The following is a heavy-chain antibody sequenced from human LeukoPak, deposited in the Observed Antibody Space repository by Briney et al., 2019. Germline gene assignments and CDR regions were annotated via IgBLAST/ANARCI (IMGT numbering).Heavy chain of an antibody. J-gene: IGHJ4*02. Sequence: GASVKVSCKASNYTFTSYGISWVRQAPGQGLEWMAWINAYNGDTNYAQKFQGRVTLTTDTSTSTAYMELRSLRSDDTAVYYCAREFGVPAAVFDYWGQGTLVTVSS. V-gene: IGHV1-18*01. CDR3: AREFGVPAAVFDY. CDR1: NYTFTSYG. CDR2: INAYNGDT. D-gene: IGHD2-2*01.